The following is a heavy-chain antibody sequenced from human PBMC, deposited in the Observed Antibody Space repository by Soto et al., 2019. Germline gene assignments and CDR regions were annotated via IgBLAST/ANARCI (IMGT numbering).Heavy chain of an antibody. J-gene: IGHJ4*02. Sequence: EVQLVESGGGLVKPGGSLRLSCAASGFTFSSYSMNWVRQAPGKGLEWVSSISSSSSYIYYADSVKGRFTISRDNAKTSLYLQMNSLRAEDTAVYYCARDCYDSSGYLALFDYWGQGTLVTVSS. D-gene: IGHD3-22*01. CDR3: ARDCYDSSGYLALFDY. CDR1: GFTFSSYS. CDR2: ISSSSSYI. V-gene: IGHV3-21*01.